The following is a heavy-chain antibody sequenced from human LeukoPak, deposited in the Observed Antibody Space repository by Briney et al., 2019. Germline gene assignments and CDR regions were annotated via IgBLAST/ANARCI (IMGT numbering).Heavy chain of an antibody. CDR2: ISTSSNYI. CDR1: GFTLSTYG. D-gene: IGHD3-22*01. V-gene: IGHV3-21*01. CDR3: ASSTYYYDSSGYLHGMDV. J-gene: IGHJ6*02. Sequence: GRSLRLSCAASGFTLSTYGMNWVRQAPGKGPEWVSFISTSSNYIYYADSVRGRFTISRDNAENSLYLQMNSLRVEDAAVYYCASSTYYYDSSGYLHGMDVWGQGTTVTVSS.